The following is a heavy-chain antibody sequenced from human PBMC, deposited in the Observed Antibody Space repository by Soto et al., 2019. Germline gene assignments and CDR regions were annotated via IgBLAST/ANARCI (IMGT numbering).Heavy chain of an antibody. V-gene: IGHV4-30-4*01. Sequence: SETLSLTCTVSGESINRDDDYWCCIRQAPGKAPVRIDYLNTNGATYYTPSLRIPISKSNDASKNQFSLKMTDVTATDTAVYFCARTSLVVLVPISDSWGQGTLVTVSS. D-gene: IGHD3-10*01. CDR1: GESINRDDDY. CDR2: LNTNGAT. CDR3: ARTSLVVLVPISDS. J-gene: IGHJ5*01.